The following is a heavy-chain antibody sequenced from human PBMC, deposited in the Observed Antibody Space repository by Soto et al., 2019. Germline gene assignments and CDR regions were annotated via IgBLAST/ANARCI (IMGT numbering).Heavy chain of an antibody. V-gene: IGHV4-31*03. CDR3: ARGGGSGSYYNNWFDS. CDR1: GGSISSGGYH. Sequence: ASETLSLTCTVSGGSISSGGYHWNWIRQHPGKGLEWIAYIYYSGSTYYNPSLKSRVSISLDTSKNQFSLKLNSVTAADTAVYYCARGGGSGSYYNNWFDSWGQGTLVTVSS. J-gene: IGHJ5*01. D-gene: IGHD3-10*01. CDR2: IYYSGST.